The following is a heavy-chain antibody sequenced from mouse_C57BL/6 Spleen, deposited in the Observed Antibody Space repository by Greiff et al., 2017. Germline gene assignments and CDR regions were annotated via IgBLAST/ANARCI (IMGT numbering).Heavy chain of an antibody. V-gene: IGHV1-76*01. Sequence: QVQLQQSGAELVRPGASVKLSCKASGYTFTDYYINWVKQRPGQGLEWIARIYPGSGNTYYNEKFKGKATLTAEKSSSTAYMQLSSLTSEDSAVYFCARSDLLLRYFEVWGTGTTVTVSS. CDR1: GYTFTDYY. CDR3: ARSDLLLRYFEV. CDR2: IYPGSGNT. J-gene: IGHJ1*03. D-gene: IGHD1-1*01.